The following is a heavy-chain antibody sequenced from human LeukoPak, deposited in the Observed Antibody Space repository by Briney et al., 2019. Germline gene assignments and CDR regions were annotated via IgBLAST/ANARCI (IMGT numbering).Heavy chain of an antibody. CDR2: FGPEDGVT. CDR3: TTATWILEPFDY. J-gene: IGHJ4*02. Sequence: GASAKVSCKVSGYTLTELSMHCVREAPGKGLEWMGGFGPEDGVTNYAQTLQGRVTMTEDTSTDTAYMELSSLRSEDTAVYYCTTATWILEPFDYWGQGTLVTVSS. CDR1: GYTLTELS. V-gene: IGHV1-24*01. D-gene: IGHD1-1*01.